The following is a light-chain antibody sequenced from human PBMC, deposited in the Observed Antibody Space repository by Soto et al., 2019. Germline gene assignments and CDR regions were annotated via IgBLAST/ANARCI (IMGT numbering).Light chain of an antibody. V-gene: IGLV2-23*02. CDR2: DVS. Sequence: QSALTQPASVSGSPGQSITISCTGTSSDVGGQNAVSWYQQHPGKAPKFIIYDVSKRHSGVSSRCSGSKSGTTASQTISGLQAEDEADYYCRSSAGSSTVVFGGGTQLTAL. J-gene: IGLJ2*01. CDR1: SSDVGGQNA. CDR3: RSSAGSSTVV.